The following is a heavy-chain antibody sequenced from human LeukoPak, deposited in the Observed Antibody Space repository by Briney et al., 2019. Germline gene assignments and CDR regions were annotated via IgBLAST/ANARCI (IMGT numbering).Heavy chain of an antibody. J-gene: IGHJ6*03. V-gene: IGHV4-4*02. CDR3: ARGLAVYYMDV. CDR1: GGSISSSNW. CDR2: IYHSGST. Sequence: PSETLSLTCAVSGGSISSSNWWSWVRQPPGKGLEWIGEIYHSGSTNYNPSLKSRVTISVDTSKNQFSLKLSSVTAADTAVYYCARGLAVYYMDVWGKGTTVTISS. D-gene: IGHD3-3*02.